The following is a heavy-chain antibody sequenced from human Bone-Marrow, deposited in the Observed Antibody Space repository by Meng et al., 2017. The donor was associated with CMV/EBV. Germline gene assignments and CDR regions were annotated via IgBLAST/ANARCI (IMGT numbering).Heavy chain of an antibody. D-gene: IGHD2-2*01. CDR2: INHSGST. V-gene: IGHV4-34*01. CDR3: ARTGPASSYYYYGMDV. J-gene: IGHJ6*02. CDR1: GGSFSGYY. Sequence: ESLKISCAVYGGSFSGYYWSWIRQPPGKGLEWIGEINHSGSTNYNPSLKSRVTISVDTSKNQFSLKLSSVTAADTAVYYCARTGPASSYYYYGMDVWGQGTAVTVSS.